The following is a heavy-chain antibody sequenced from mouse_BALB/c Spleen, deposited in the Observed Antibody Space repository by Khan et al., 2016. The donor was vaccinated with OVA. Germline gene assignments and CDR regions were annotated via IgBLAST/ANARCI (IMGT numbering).Heavy chain of an antibody. CDR2: INTYTGEQ. Sequence: QIQLVQSGPELKKPGETVKISCKASGYTFTNFGMNWVKQAPGKGLKWMGWINTYTGEQKYADTFKGRFAFSWETSASTAYLQINNLKNEDTATDFGARPPYFSYVMVYWGQGTSVTLSS. J-gene: IGHJ4*01. CDR3: ARPPYFSYVMVY. V-gene: IGHV9-3-1*01. CDR1: GYTFTNFG. D-gene: IGHD2-10*01.